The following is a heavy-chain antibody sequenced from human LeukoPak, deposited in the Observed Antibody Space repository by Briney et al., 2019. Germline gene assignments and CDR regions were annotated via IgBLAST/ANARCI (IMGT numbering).Heavy chain of an antibody. J-gene: IGHJ4*02. CDR3: ARQAPEYYYDSSGYLDY. CDR2: IYYSGST. D-gene: IGHD3-22*01. CDR1: GGSISSYY. Sequence: PSETLSLTCTVSGGSISSYYWSWLRQPPGTGLEWIGYIYYSGSTNYNPSLKSRVTISVDTSKNQFSLKLSSVTAADTAVYYCARQAPEYYYDSSGYLDYWGQGTLVTVSS. V-gene: IGHV4-59*08.